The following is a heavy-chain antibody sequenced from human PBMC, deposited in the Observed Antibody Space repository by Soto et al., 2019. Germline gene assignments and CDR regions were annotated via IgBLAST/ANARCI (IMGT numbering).Heavy chain of an antibody. J-gene: IGHJ4*02. D-gene: IGHD6-19*01. CDR2: ISGSGDSP. Sequence: EVPLLESGGGLVQPGGSLRLSCAASGFTFSSYAMSWVRQAPGKGLEWVSVISGSGDSPYYADSVKGRFTISRDNSKKTLYLQMKSLRAEDTAVYYCARRTSGWYLDYWGQGTLVTVSS. CDR1: GFTFSSYA. CDR3: ARRTSGWYLDY. V-gene: IGHV3-23*01.